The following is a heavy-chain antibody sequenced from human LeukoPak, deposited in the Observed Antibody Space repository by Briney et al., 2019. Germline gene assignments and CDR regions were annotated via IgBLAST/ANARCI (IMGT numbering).Heavy chain of an antibody. CDR2: FSGSGGST. V-gene: IGHV3-23*01. Sequence: PGGSLRLSCAASGFTFSSYAMSWVRQAPGKGLEWVSAFSGSGGSTYYADSVKGRFTISRDNSKNTLYLQMNSLRAEDTAVYYCARDLSRAYSSSWYGWFDPWGQGTLVTVSS. D-gene: IGHD6-13*01. CDR1: GFTFSSYA. CDR3: ARDLSRAYSSSWYGWFDP. J-gene: IGHJ5*02.